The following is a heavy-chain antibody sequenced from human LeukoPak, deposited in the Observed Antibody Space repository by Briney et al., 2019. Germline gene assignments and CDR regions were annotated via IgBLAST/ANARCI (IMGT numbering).Heavy chain of an antibody. CDR3: ARPYHYDSGSRGTAFDI. V-gene: IGHV4-39*02. CDR1: GGSINSYY. D-gene: IGHD3-10*01. CDR2: IYDSRST. Sequence: PSETLSLTCTVSGGSINSYYWTWIRQPPGKGLEWIASIYDSRSTHYNPSLKSRLTISVDTSKNHFSLKLSSVTAADTATYYCARPYHYDSGSRGTAFDIWGQGTMVTVSS. J-gene: IGHJ3*02.